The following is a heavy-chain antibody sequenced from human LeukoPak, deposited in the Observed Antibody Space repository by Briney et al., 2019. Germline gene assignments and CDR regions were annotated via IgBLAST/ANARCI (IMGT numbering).Heavy chain of an antibody. V-gene: IGHV4-59*01. D-gene: IGHD2-15*01. CDR1: AGSISGDY. CDR2: TYYTGNT. Sequence: PETLSLTRTLSAGSISGDYWTWIRHPPGRGQGWIGNTYYTGNTDYNRYLKSRVTISIDTSKSQFYLKLSSVTAADTALYYCAREMVIATIYDVFDIWGQGTMVTVSS. CDR3: AREMVIATIYDVFDI. J-gene: IGHJ3*02.